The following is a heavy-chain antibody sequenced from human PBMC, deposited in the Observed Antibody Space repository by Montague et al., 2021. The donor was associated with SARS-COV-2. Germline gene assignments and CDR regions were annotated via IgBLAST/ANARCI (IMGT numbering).Heavy chain of an antibody. Sequence: SLRLSCAASGFTFSTYDMSWVRQAPGKGLEWVSGISGSGGSTYYTDSVKGRFTISRDNSKNTVYLQMNGLRVEDTAVYYCAKERGREYSDYGEFDHWDQGTLVTVSS. CDR2: ISGSGGST. J-gene: IGHJ4*02. CDR3: AKERGREYSDYGEFDH. D-gene: IGHD5-12*01. V-gene: IGHV3-23*01. CDR1: GFTFSTYD.